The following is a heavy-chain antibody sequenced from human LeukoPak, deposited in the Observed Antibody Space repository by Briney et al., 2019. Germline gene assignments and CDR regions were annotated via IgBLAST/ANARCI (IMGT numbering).Heavy chain of an antibody. V-gene: IGHV4-39*07. Sequence: PSETLSLTCTVSGGSISSSSYYWGWIRQPPGKGLEWIGSIYYSGSTYYNPSLKSRVTISVDRSKNQFSLKLSSVTAADTAVYYCARGPHDYVWGSYYGNWFDPWGQGTLVTVSS. J-gene: IGHJ5*02. CDR2: IYYSGST. CDR3: ARGPHDYVWGSYYGNWFDP. D-gene: IGHD3-16*01. CDR1: GGSISSSSYY.